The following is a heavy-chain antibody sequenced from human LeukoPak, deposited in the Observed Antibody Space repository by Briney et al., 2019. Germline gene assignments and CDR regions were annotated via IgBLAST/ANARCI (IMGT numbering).Heavy chain of an antibody. J-gene: IGHJ4*02. CDR1: GGSISSSSYY. CDR3: ASSPRITIFGVAISRSKYYFDY. Sequence: SETLSLTCTVSGGSISSSSYYWGWIRQPPGKGLEWIGSIYYSGSTYYNPSLKSRVTISVDTSKNQFYLKLISVTAADTAVYYCASSPRITIFGVAISRSKYYFDYWGQGTLVTVSS. V-gene: IGHV4-39*01. D-gene: IGHD3-3*01. CDR2: IYYSGST.